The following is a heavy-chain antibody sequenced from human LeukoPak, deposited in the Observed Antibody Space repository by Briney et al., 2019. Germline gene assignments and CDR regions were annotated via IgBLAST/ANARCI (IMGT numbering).Heavy chain of an antibody. CDR2: IYSSGST. V-gene: IGHV4-59*10. CDR1: GGSISNYY. CDR3: ARVSGAGRPLYCYYMDV. D-gene: IGHD6-6*01. Sequence: SETLTLTCAVSGGSISNYYWSWIRQPAGKGLEWVGRIYSSGSTNYNPSLKIRVTMSVDSSKNHFSLKLSSVTAADTAVYYCARVSGAGRPLYCYYMDVWGKGTTVTVSS. J-gene: IGHJ6*03.